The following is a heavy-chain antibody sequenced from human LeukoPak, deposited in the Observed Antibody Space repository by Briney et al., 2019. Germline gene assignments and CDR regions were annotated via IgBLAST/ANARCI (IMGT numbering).Heavy chain of an antibody. Sequence: GGSLRLSCAASGFTFSSYEMNWFRQAPGKGLEWVSYISSSGSTIYYADSVKGRFTISRDNAKNSLYLQMNSLRAEDTAVYYCARDKWGSSTDAFDIWGQGTMVTVSS. V-gene: IGHV3-48*03. CDR2: ISSSGSTI. D-gene: IGHD6-6*01. CDR1: GFTFSSYE. CDR3: ARDKWGSSTDAFDI. J-gene: IGHJ3*02.